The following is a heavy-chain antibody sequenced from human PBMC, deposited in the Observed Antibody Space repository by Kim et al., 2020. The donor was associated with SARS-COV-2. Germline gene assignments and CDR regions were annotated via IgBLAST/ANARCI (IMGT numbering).Heavy chain of an antibody. J-gene: IGHJ4*02. CDR1: GFTFSNAW. CDR2: IKSKTDGGTT. Sequence: GGSLRLSCAASGFTFSNAWMSWVRQAPGKGLEWVGRIKSKTDGGTTDYAAPVKGRFTISRDDSKNTLYLQMNSLKTEDTAVYYCTTDYYDSSGYYGSDYWGQGTLVTVSS. CDR3: TTDYYDSSGYYGSDY. D-gene: IGHD3-22*01. V-gene: IGHV3-15*01.